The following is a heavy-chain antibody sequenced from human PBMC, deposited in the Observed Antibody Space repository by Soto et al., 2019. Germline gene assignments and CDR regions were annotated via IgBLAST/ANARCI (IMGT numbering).Heavy chain of an antibody. Sequence: QVQLQESGPGLVKPSQTLSLTCTVSGGSISRGGYYWSWIRQHPGKGLEWIGYIYYSGGTYYNPSLKSRVTISVDTSENQFSLRLSSVTAADTAVYYCARKDSGYADYMDFWGKGTTVTVSS. D-gene: IGHD5-12*01. CDR2: IYYSGGT. V-gene: IGHV4-31*03. CDR3: ARKDSGYADYMDF. J-gene: IGHJ6*03. CDR1: GGSISRGGYY.